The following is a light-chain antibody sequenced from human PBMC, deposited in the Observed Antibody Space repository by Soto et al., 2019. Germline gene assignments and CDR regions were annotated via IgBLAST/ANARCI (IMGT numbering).Light chain of an antibody. CDR2: GAS. CDR1: QSVSSN. V-gene: IGKV3-15*01. Sequence: ESVVTQSPATLSLSPGERATLSCRASQSVSSNLAWYQQKPGQAPRLLIYGASTRATGIPARFSGSGSGTEFTLTISSLQSEDFAVYYCQQYNNWPLTWTFGQGTKVDI. J-gene: IGKJ1*01. CDR3: QQYNNWPLTWT.